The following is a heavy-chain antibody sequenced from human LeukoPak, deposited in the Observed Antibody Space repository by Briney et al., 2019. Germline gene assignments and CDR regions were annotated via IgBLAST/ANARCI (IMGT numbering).Heavy chain of an antibody. D-gene: IGHD1-26*01. Sequence: GASVKVSCKASGYTFTSYYMHWVRQAPGQGLEWMGLINPTGGSTGDAQKFQGRVTMTRDMSTSTDYMELSSLRSEDTAIYYCARDNSVGDNAWWFDPWGQGTLVTVSS. V-gene: IGHV1-46*01. CDR1: GYTFTSYY. CDR3: ARDNSVGDNAWWFDP. J-gene: IGHJ5*02. CDR2: INPTGGST.